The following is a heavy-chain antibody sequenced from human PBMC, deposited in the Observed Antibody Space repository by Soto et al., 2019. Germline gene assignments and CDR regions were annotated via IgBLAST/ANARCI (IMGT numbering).Heavy chain of an antibody. CDR1: GFTFDDYA. J-gene: IGHJ6*02. Sequence: GGSLRLSCAASGFTFDDYAMHWVRQAPGKGLEWVSGISWNSGSIGYADSVKGRFTNSKDNAKNSLYLQMNSLRAEDTALYYCHANGYIVATGYYYYGMDVWGQGTTVTVSS. CDR2: ISWNSGSI. V-gene: IGHV3-9*01. CDR3: HANGYIVATGYYYYGMDV. D-gene: IGHD5-12*01.